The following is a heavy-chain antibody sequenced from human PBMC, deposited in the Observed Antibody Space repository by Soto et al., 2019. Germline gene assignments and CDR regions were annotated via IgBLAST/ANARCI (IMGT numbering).Heavy chain of an antibody. CDR1: GFTFSSYA. V-gene: IGHV3-23*01. CDR2: ISGSGGST. Sequence: GGSLRLSCAASGFTFSSYAMSWVRQAPGKGLEWVSAISGSGGSTYYADSVKGRFTISRDNSKNTLYLQMNSLRAEDTAVYYCAKDYYGSGSPRGPFDYWGQGTLVTVSS. CDR3: AKDYYGSGSPRGPFDY. J-gene: IGHJ4*02. D-gene: IGHD3-10*01.